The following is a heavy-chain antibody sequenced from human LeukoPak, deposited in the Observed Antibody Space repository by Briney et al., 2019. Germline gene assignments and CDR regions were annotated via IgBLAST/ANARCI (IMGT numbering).Heavy chain of an antibody. CDR2: MNHLLTT. CDR3: ARDQTYSGSGIYTYFDY. J-gene: IGHJ4*02. Sequence: SETLSLTCDVSGASLSDYCWTWIRQTPGKGLEWIGHMNHLLTTNYNPSLESRVTISLDTSKNHFSLKLSSVTAADTAVYYCARDQTYSGSGIYTYFDYWGQGILVTVSS. V-gene: IGHV4-34*01. CDR1: GASLSDYC. D-gene: IGHD3-10*01.